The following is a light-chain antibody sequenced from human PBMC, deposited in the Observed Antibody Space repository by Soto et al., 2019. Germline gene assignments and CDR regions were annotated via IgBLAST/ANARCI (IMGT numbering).Light chain of an antibody. CDR2: EVS. J-gene: IGLJ2*01. V-gene: IGLV2-14*01. CDR3: RSYTSRTTLI. Sequence: QSALTQPASVSWSPGQSITISCSGTSSDVGGYNYVSWYQQHPGKAPKLMMYEVSNRPSGVSDRFSGSKSGNTASLTISGLQAEDEADYFCRSYTSRTTLIFGGGTKLTVL. CDR1: SSDVGGYNY.